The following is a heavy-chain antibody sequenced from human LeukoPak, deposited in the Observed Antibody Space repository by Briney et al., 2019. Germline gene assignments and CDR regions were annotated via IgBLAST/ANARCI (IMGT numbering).Heavy chain of an antibody. J-gene: IGHJ5*02. D-gene: IGHD2-2*01. CDR2: IYPGDSRI. Sequence: GESLKISCKGIGYSFTSYWIGWVRHMPGKGMEWMGVIYPGDSRIRYNPSFQGQVTISVDKSIRTAYLQWVSLKASDTAMYYCACRDLTSTWSYPWGQGTLVTVSS. CDR1: GYSFTSYW. V-gene: IGHV5-51*01. CDR3: ACRDLTSTWSYP.